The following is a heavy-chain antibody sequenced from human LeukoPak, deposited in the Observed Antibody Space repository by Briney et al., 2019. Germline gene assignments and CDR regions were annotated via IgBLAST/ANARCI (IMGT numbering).Heavy chain of an antibody. V-gene: IGHV3-23*01. J-gene: IGHJ4*02. CDR2: ISGSGGST. Sequence: GGSLRLSCAASGFTFSTYGMTWVRQAPGKGLEWVSAISGSGGSTYYADSVKGRFTISRDNAKNSLYLQMNSLRAEDTAVYYCARETLGFYDFWSGYYSSRAVDYWGQGTLVTVSS. CDR3: ARETLGFYDFWSGYYSSRAVDY. CDR1: GFTFSTYG. D-gene: IGHD3-3*01.